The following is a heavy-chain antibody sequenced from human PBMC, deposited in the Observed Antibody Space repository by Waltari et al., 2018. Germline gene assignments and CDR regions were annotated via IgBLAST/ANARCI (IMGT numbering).Heavy chain of an antibody. CDR2: ISSSSSTI. D-gene: IGHD3-22*01. Sequence: EVQLIESGGGLVQPGGSLRIYCAASGFTFSSYSMNWVRPAPGTGLEWVSYISSSSSTIYYADAVKGRFTIARDNAKNSLYLQMNSLRAEDTAVYYCARDPHYYDSSGPRGYWGQGTLVTVSS. V-gene: IGHV3-48*01. CDR3: ARDPHYYDSSGPRGY. J-gene: IGHJ4*02. CDR1: GFTFSSYS.